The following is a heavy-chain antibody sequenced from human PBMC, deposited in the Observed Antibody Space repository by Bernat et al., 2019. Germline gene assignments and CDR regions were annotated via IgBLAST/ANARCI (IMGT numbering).Heavy chain of an antibody. CDR3: ARGGTMVRGVTRYFDL. J-gene: IGHJ2*01. CDR2: IYSGGST. CDR1: GFTVSSNY. V-gene: IGHV3-53*02. D-gene: IGHD3-10*01. Sequence: EVQLVETGGGLIQPGGSLRLSCAASGFTVSSNYMSWVRQAPGKGLEWVSVIYSGGSTYYADSVKGRFTISRDNSKNTLYLQMNSLRAEDTAVYYCARGGTMVRGVTRYFDLWGRGTLVTVSS.